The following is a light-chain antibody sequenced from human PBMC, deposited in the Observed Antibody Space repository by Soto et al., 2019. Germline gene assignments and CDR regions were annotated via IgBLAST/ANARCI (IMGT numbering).Light chain of an antibody. CDR1: QSVRSN. CDR3: QQYNNWPRT. Sequence: EIMMTQSPATLSVSPGERTTLSCRASQSVRSNLAWYQQKPGQAPRLLIYGASTRATGLPARFSGSGSGTEFTLTISSLQSEDFAIYYCQQYNNWPRTFGQGTKV. V-gene: IGKV3-15*01. CDR2: GAS. J-gene: IGKJ1*01.